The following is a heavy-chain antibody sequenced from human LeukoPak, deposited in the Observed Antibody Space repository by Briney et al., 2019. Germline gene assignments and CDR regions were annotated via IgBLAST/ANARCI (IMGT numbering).Heavy chain of an antibody. CDR3: AGTSVTLHF. Sequence: SETLSLTCTVSGDSISSSNYYWIWIRQPPGKGLEWIGTFLYSGGTYYNPSLKSRVTISVDTSKNQFSLKVNSVTAADTAVYYCAGTSVTLHFWGQGALVTVSS. CDR2: FLYSGGT. J-gene: IGHJ4*02. D-gene: IGHD4-17*01. CDR1: GDSISSSNYY. V-gene: IGHV4-39*07.